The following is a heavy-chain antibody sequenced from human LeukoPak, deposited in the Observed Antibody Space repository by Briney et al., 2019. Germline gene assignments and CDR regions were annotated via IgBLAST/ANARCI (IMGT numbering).Heavy chain of an antibody. D-gene: IGHD6-6*01. CDR1: GVIFSSYA. CDR2: ISSNGGST. J-gene: IGHJ6*03. V-gene: IGHV3-23*01. CDR3: AKYSSSSWYYYYYMDV. Sequence: GGSLRLSCAASGVIFSSYAMSWVRQAPGKGLEWVSTISSNGGSTHYADSVKGRFTISRDNSKNTVYLQMNSLRAEDTAVYYCAKYSSSSWYYYYYMDVWGKGTTVTVSS.